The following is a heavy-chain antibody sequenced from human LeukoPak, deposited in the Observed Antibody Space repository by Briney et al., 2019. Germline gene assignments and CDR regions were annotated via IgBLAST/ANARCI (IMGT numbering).Heavy chain of an antibody. V-gene: IGHV3-21*01. J-gene: IGHJ4*02. CDR2: ISSSSSYI. Sequence: GGSLRLSCAASGFTFSSYSMNWVRQAPGKGLEWVSSISSSSSYIYYADSAKGRFTISRDNAKNSLYLQMNSLRAEDTAVYYCARARRYDSSGPTHSDYWGQGTLVTVSS. CDR3: ARARRYDSSGPTHSDY. D-gene: IGHD3-22*01. CDR1: GFTFSSYS.